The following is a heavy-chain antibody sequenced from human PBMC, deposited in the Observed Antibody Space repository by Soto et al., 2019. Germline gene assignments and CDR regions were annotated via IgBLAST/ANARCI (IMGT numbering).Heavy chain of an antibody. CDR3: ARDRDEGDPYYYYGMDV. CDR1: GGSVSSGSYY. D-gene: IGHD2-21*02. J-gene: IGHJ6*02. Sequence: PSEPLSLTCTVSGGSVSSGSYYWSWIRQPPGKGLEWIGYIYYSGSTNYNPSLKSRVTISVDTSKNQFSLKLSSVTAADTAVYYCARDRDEGDPYYYYGMDVWGQGTTVTVSS. CDR2: IYYSGST. V-gene: IGHV4-61*01.